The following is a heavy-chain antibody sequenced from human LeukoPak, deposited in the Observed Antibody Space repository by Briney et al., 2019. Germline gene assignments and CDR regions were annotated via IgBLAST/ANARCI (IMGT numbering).Heavy chain of an antibody. D-gene: IGHD2-2*01. Sequence: GASVKVSCKASGYTFTGYYMHWVRQAPGQGLEWMGWINPNSGGTNYAQKFQGRVTTTRDTSISTAYMELSRLRSDDTAVYYCARLRSSTSARWRAYYYMDVWGKGTTVTVSS. CDR1: GYTFTGYY. J-gene: IGHJ6*03. CDR2: INPNSGGT. V-gene: IGHV1-2*02. CDR3: ARLRSSTSARWRAYYYMDV.